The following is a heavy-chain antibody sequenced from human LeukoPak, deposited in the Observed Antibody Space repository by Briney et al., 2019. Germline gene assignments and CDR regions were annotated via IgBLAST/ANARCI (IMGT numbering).Heavy chain of an antibody. D-gene: IGHD2-2*01. J-gene: IGHJ4*02. CDR3: ARARGYCSSTSCSLDFGY. CDR2: IYYSGST. Sequence: SEALSLTCTVSGGSISPYYWSWIRQSPGKGLEWIGYIYYSGSTNYNPSLKSRVTISVDTSKNQFSLRLSSVTAADTAVYYCARARGYCSSTSCSLDFGYWGQGTLVTVSS. V-gene: IGHV4-59*01. CDR1: GGSISPYY.